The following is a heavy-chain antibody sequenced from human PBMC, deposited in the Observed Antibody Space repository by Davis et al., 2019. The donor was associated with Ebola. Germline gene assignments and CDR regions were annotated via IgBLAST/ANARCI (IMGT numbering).Heavy chain of an antibody. CDR1: GFMFSEYW. D-gene: IGHD3-3*01. Sequence: HTGGSLRLSCAASGFMFSEYWMHWVRQVPGKGLEWVARISGDGRITTYGDPARFTISRDNAKNTLHLEVDSLRVEDTAVYFCARFLSSDFRDGRYTDWYFDLWGRGTLVSVSS. CDR3: ARFLSSDFRDGRYTDWYFDL. CDR2: ISGDGRIT. J-gene: IGHJ2*01. V-gene: IGHV3-74*01.